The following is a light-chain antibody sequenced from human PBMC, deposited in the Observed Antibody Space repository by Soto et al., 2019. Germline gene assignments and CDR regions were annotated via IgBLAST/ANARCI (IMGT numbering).Light chain of an antibody. V-gene: IGKV1-39*01. J-gene: IGKJ4*01. CDR3: QQSYSTLFT. CDR1: QSISSY. Sequence: DIQMTQSPSSLSASVGDRVTITCRASQSISSYLNWYQQKPGKAPKLLIYAASSLQSGVPSRFSGSGSGTDFTLTISSLQPEDFATYYCQQSYSTLFTFGGWTKVEIK. CDR2: AAS.